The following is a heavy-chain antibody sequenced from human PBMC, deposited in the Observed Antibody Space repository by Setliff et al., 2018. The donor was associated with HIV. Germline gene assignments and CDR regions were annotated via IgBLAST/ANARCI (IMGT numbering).Heavy chain of an antibody. CDR3: ARDATSEGYMDV. CDR2: IYTSGST. J-gene: IGHJ6*03. V-gene: IGHV4-4*08. Sequence: PSETLSLTCTVSGGSISSYSWSWIRQPPGKGLEWIGYIYTSGSTNYNPSLKSRVTISVDTSENQFSLKLTSVTAADTAMYFCARDATSEGYMDVWGEGTTVTVSS. CDR1: GGSISSYS.